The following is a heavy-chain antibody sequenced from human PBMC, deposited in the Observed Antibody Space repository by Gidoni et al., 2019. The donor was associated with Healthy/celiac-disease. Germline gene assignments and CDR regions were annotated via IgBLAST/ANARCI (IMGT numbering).Heavy chain of an antibody. V-gene: IGHV1-69*01. CDR1: GGTFSSYA. J-gene: IGHJ6*03. CDR3: ARDLIAVAGTGYYYYMDV. D-gene: IGHD6-19*01. CDR2: IIPIFGTA. Sequence: QVQLVQSGAEVKKPGSSVKVSCKASGGTFSSYAISWVRQAPGQGLEWRGGIIPIFGTANYAQKFQGRVTITADESTSTAYMELSSLRSEDTAVYYCARDLIAVAGTGYYYYMDVWGKGTTVTVSS.